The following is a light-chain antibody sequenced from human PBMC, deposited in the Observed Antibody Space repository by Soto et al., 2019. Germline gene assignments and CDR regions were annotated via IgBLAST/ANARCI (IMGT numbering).Light chain of an antibody. CDR2: DVT. Sequence: QSALTQPASVSGSPGQSITISCTGTSSDVAPYNYVSWYQQYPGKAPKLMIYDVTNRPSGVSNRFSGSKSGNTASLTISGLQAEDEADYYCSSYTSSSTYVFGTGTKLTV. CDR3: SSYTSSSTYV. V-gene: IGLV2-14*01. J-gene: IGLJ1*01. CDR1: SSDVAPYNY.